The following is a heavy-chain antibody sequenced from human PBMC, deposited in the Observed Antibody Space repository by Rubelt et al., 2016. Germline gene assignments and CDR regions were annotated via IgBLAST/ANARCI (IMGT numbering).Heavy chain of an antibody. D-gene: IGHD4-23*01. V-gene: IGHV4-39*01. J-gene: IGHJ2*01. CDR2: IYYSGST. CDR3: ASAKGGNPGWYFDL. CDR1: GGSISSSSYY. Sequence: GLVKPSQTLSLTCTVSGGSISSSSYYWGWIRQPPGKGLEWIGSIYYSGSTYYNPSLKSRVTISVDTSKNQFSLKLSSVTAADTAVYYCASAKGGNPGWYFDLWGRGTLVTVSS.